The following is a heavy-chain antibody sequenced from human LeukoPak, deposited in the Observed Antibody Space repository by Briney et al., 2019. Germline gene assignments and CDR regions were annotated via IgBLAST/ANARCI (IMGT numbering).Heavy chain of an antibody. V-gene: IGHV3-74*01. CDR1: GFSFSGHW. CDR2: ISPTGSTT. J-gene: IGHJ4*02. Sequence: GGSLRLSCTASGFSFSGHWMHWARQLPGKGLVWVSRISPTGSTTSYADSVKGRFTISRDNSKNTLYLQMNSLRAEDTAVYYCARETDVSHLDYWGQGTLVTVSS. D-gene: IGHD3-16*01. CDR3: ARETDVSHLDY.